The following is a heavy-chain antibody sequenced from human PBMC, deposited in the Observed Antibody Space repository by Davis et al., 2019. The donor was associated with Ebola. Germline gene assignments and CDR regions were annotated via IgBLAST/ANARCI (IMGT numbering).Heavy chain of an antibody. V-gene: IGHV1-3*01. D-gene: IGHD2-15*01. J-gene: IGHJ4*02. CDR2: INAGNGNT. CDR3: ARDRVGVGLLGY. CDR1: GYTFTSYA. Sequence: ASVKVSCKASGYTFTSYAMHWVRQAPGQRLEWMGWINAGNGNTKYSQKFQGRVTITRDTSASTAYMELSSLRSDDTAVYYCARDRVGVGLLGYWGQGTLVTVSS.